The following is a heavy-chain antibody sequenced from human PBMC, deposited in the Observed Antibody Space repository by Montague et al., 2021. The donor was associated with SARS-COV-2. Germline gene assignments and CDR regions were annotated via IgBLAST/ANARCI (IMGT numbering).Heavy chain of an antibody. CDR1: GGSVSNGLYY. Sequence: TLSLTCTVSGGSVSNGLYYLSWIRHPAGKGLEWIGRIYTSGTTTYNPSLDSRVTISLDTSKNQFSLKLSSVTAADTAIYHCARDRDDPLTGYSNDAFDIWGQGTMVTVSS. D-gene: IGHD3-9*01. CDR3: ARDRDDPLTGYSNDAFDI. V-gene: IGHV4-61*02. CDR2: IYTSGTT. J-gene: IGHJ3*02.